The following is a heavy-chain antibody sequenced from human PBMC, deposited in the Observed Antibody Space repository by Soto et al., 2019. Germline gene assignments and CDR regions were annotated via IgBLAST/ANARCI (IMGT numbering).Heavy chain of an antibody. Sequence: GGSLRLSCAASGFTFSSYAMHWVRQAPGKGLEWVAGVSYDGNNKGYADSVKGRFTVSRDDSKNTLYLQMNSLRAEDTAVYHCAKEGTATFGGVIPFFDYRGQGIQVTVSS. V-gene: IGHV3-30*04. J-gene: IGHJ4*02. D-gene: IGHD3-16*02. CDR2: VSYDGNNK. CDR3: AKEGTATFGGVIPFFDY. CDR1: GFTFSSYA.